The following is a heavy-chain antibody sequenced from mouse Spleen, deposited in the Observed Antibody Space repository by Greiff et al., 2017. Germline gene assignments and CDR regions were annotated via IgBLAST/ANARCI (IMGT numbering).Heavy chain of an antibody. CDR3: ARTGPYAMDY. D-gene: IGHD4-1*01. CDR1: GFNIKDTY. Sequence: EVQVVESGAELVKPGASVKLSCTASGFNIKDTYMHWVKQRPEQGLEWIGRIDPANGNTKYDPKFQGKATITADTSSNTAYLQLSSLTSEDTAVYYCARTGPYAMDYWGQGTSVTVSS. V-gene: IGHV14-3*02. CDR2: IDPANGNT. J-gene: IGHJ4*01.